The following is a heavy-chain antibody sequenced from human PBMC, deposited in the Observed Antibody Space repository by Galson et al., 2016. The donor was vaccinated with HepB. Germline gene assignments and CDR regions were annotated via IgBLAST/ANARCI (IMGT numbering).Heavy chain of an antibody. CDR1: GGSISTYY. CDR2: IYYTGST. D-gene: IGHD2-8*02. V-gene: IGHV4-59*01. J-gene: IGHJ1*01. CDR3: ARSSGTSTGDLQH. Sequence: SETLSLTCAVSGGSISTYYWSWVRQPPGKGLEWSGYIYYTGSTNYNPSLKSRVTISVDTSKNQFSLTLNSVTAADTAVYYCARSSGTSTGDLQHWGQGTLASVSS.